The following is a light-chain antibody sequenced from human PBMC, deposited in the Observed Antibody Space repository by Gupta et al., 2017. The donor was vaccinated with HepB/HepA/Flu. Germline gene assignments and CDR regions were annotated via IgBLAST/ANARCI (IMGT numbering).Light chain of an antibody. CDR3: QHHNYGTFT. J-gene: IGKJ1*01. CDR1: QSVSSN. Sequence: DIVLTQSPATLSLSPGERATLSCWASQSVSSNLAWYQQKLGQAPRLLMYGSSNRAAGIPARFSGSGSGKDSTLTISRVEPEDVAFDYCQHHNYGTFTFGQGTXVEI. CDR2: GSS. V-gene: IGKV3-11*01.